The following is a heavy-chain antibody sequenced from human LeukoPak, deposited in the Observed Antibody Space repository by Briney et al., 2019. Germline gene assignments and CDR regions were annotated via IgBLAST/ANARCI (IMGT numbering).Heavy chain of an antibody. J-gene: IGHJ5*02. CDR1: GYTFTSYY. V-gene: IGHV1-46*01. D-gene: IGHD1-26*01. CDR3: ARDFRMGATIENWFDP. CDR2: INPSGGST. Sequence: ASVKVSCKASGYTFTSYYMHWVRQAPGQGLEWMGIINPSGGSTSYAQKFQGRVTMTRDTSTSTVYMELSSLRSEDTAVYYCARDFRMGATIENWFDPWGQGTLVTVSS.